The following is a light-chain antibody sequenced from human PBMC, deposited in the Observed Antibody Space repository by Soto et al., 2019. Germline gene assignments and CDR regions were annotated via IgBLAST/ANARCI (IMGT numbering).Light chain of an antibody. J-gene: IGKJ1*01. CDR3: QQCYIYWT. V-gene: IGKV1-5*01. Sequence: DIQMTDSPSTLSASVGDTVTITCRASQTINNCLAWYQQKPGKAPKLLISDASSLEPGAPSRFSGSGSGTEFTLSINSLQPDDFATYYCQQCYIYWTFGQGTKVDIK. CDR1: QTINNC. CDR2: DAS.